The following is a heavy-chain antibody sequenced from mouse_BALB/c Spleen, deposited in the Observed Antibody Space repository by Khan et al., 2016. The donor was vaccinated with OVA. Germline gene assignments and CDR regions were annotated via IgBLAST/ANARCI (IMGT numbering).Heavy chain of an antibody. V-gene: IGHV5-6*01. J-gene: IGHJ3*01. D-gene: IGHD1-1*01. Sequence: EVELVESGGDLVKPGGSLKLSCAASGFTFSTYGMSWVLQTPDKRLEWVAAISTGGSYTYYPDSLKGRFTISRDNAKNTLNLQMSSLKSEDTAMYYCTRLAYYYNSEGFAYWGQGTLVTVSA. CDR3: TRLAYYYNSEGFAY. CDR1: GFTFSTYG. CDR2: ISTGGSYT.